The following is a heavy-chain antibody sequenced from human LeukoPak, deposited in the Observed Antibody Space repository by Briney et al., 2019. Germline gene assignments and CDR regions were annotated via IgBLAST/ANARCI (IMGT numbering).Heavy chain of an antibody. CDR1: GGSISSYY. CDR3: AREGGPAGTDY. Sequence: SETLSLTCTVSGGSISSYYWSWIRQPPGKGLKWIGYIYYSGSTNYNPSLKSRVTISVDTSKNQFSLKLSSVTAADTAVYYCAREGGPAGTDYWGQGTLVTVSS. D-gene: IGHD1-1*01. J-gene: IGHJ4*02. CDR2: IYYSGST. V-gene: IGHV4-59*01.